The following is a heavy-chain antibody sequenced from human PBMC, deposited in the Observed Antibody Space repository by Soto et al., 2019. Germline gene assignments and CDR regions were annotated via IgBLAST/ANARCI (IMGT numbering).Heavy chain of an antibody. CDR2: IYWDDDK. D-gene: IGHD2-15*01. CDR3: THVLGYCSGGSCYSGPSDY. J-gene: IGHJ4*02. V-gene: IGHV2-5*02. CDR1: WFSLSTSAVG. Sequence: SGPTLVNPTQTLTLTCTFSWFSLSTSAVGVGWIRQPPGRALECLALIYWDDDKRYRPSLRSRLTITKDTSKNQVVLTMTNMDPVDTALYYCTHVLGYCSGGSCYSGPSDYWGQGTLVTVS.